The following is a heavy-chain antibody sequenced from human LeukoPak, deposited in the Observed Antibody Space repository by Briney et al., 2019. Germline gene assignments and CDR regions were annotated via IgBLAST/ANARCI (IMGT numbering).Heavy chain of an antibody. Sequence: PSETLSLTCTVSGGSISSGGHYWSWIRQHPGKGLEWIGYIYYSGSTYYNPSLKSRVTISVDTSKNQFSLKLSSVTAADTAVYYCARVRRGYSYGLDYWGQGTLVTVSS. J-gene: IGHJ4*02. CDR2: IYYSGST. D-gene: IGHD5-18*01. CDR3: ARVRRGYSYGLDY. CDR1: GGSISSGGHY. V-gene: IGHV4-31*03.